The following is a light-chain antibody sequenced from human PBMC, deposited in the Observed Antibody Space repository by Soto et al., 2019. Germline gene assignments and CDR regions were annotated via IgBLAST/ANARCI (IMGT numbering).Light chain of an antibody. V-gene: IGKV1-5*01. CDR2: HAS. J-gene: IGKJ5*01. CDR1: QSLSGW. CDR3: QQSYSTPIT. Sequence: DIQMTQSPSTLSASVGDRVTITCRASQSLSGWLAWYQQKPGKAPKLLMFHASTLESGVPSRFSGSGSGTDLTLTISSLQPEDFATYYCQQSYSTPITFGQGTRLEI.